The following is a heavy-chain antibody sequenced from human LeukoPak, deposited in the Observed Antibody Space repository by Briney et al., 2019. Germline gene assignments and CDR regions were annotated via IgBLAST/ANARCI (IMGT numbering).Heavy chain of an antibody. CDR2: IYYSGST. CDR1: GGSISSGDYY. Sequence: SETLSLTCTVSGGSISSGDYYWSWIRQPPGKGLEWIGYIYYSGSTYYNPSLKSRVTISVDTSKNQFSLKLSSVTAADTAVYYCARSRTNTEGSFDHWGQGTLVTVSS. V-gene: IGHV4-30-4*01. J-gene: IGHJ4*02. CDR3: ARSRTNTEGSFDH.